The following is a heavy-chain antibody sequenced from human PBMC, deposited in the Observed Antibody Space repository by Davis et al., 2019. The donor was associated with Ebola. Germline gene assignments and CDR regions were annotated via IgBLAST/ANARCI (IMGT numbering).Heavy chain of an antibody. CDR1: GFTFSSYA. Sequence: GESLKISCAASGFTFSSYAMSWVRQAPGKGLEWVSAISGSGGSTYYADSVKGRFTISRDNSKNTLYLQMNSLRAEDTAVYYCAKKGARSYYYYYGMDVWGQGTTVTVSS. V-gene: IGHV3-23*01. J-gene: IGHJ6*02. CDR3: AKKGARSYYYYYGMDV. CDR2: ISGSGGST.